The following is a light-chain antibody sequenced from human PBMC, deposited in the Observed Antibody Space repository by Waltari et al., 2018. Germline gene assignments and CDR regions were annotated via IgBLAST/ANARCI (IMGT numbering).Light chain of an antibody. CDR2: GVS. CDR3: NSFTSRTTYV. V-gene: IGLV2-14*01. J-gene: IGLJ1*01. Sequence: QSALTQPASVSGSPGQSITISCTGTSSDIGAYNYVSWYQQPPGKAPKVMIYGVSNRPSGVSNRFSGSKSGNTASLTISGLQAEDEADYYCNSFTSRTTYVFGTGTKVTVL. CDR1: SSDIGAYNY.